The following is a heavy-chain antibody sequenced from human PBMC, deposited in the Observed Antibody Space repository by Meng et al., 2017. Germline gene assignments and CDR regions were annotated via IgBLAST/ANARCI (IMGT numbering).Heavy chain of an antibody. V-gene: IGHV3-20*04. D-gene: IGHD1-26*01. J-gene: IGHJ3*02. CDR3: ARVRIVGATRWNDAFDI. Sequence: GGSLRLSCAASGFTFDDYGMSWVRQAPGKGLEWVSGINWNGGSTGYADSVKGRFTISRDNAKNSLYLQMNSLRAEDTALYYCARVRIVGATRWNDAFDIWGQGTRVTVSS. CDR2: INWNGGST. CDR1: GFTFDDYG.